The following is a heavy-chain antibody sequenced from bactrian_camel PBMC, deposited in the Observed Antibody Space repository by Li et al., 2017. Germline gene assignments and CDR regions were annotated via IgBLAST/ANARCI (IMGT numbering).Heavy chain of an antibody. CDR3: AADNIAICEGGRKFSY. J-gene: IGHJ4*01. Sequence: VQLVESGGGLVQPGGSLRLSCEATGFPFSNYAMYWVRQAPGKEREEVAVISSIGNTRYADSVKGRFTISRDNVKNTLYLQMNSLEPEDSAMYICAADNIAICEGGRKFSYWGQGTQVTVS. CDR2: ISSIGNT. CDR1: GFPFSNYA. D-gene: IGHD2*01. V-gene: IGHV3S10*01.